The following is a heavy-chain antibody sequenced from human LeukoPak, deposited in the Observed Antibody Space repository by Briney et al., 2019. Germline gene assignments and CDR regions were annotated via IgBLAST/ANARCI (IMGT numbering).Heavy chain of an antibody. CDR2: ISSSSRYI. Sequence: PGGALTLSCPASGFTFSSYRMNWLRPAPGKGLEWVASISSSSRYIYYAASVKGRFTISRDNSKNTLYLQMSSLRAEDTAVYYCAREGRTHCSGGSCYPPLGMDVWGQGTTVTVSS. CDR3: AREGRTHCSGGSCYPPLGMDV. V-gene: IGHV3-21*01. CDR1: GFTFSSYR. J-gene: IGHJ6*02. D-gene: IGHD2-15*01.